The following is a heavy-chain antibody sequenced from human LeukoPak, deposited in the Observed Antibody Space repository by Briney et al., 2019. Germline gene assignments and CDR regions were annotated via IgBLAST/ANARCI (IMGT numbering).Heavy chain of an antibody. CDR2: IRSKANSYAT. V-gene: IGHV3-73*01. CDR3: TSLVGATDRPADY. CDR1: GFTFSGSA. Sequence: GGSLKLSCAASGFTFSGSAMHWVRQASGKGLEWVGRIRSKANSYATAYAASVKGRFTISRDDSKNTAYLQMNSLKTEDTAVYHCTSLVGATDRPADYWGQGTLVTVSS. D-gene: IGHD1-26*01. J-gene: IGHJ4*02.